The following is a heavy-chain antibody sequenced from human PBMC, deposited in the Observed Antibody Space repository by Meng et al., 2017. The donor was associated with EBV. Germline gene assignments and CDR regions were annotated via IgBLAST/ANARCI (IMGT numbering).Heavy chain of an antibody. CDR2: IIPIFGTA. V-gene: IGHV1-69*06. CDR3: ARAEIAAAGRLDY. D-gene: IGHD6-13*01. J-gene: IGHJ4*02. Sequence: QGPMVQSGAEVKEPGSSVKVSCKASGGTFSSYAISWVRQAPGQGLEWMGGIIPIFGTANYAQKFQGRVTITADKSTSTAYMELSSLRSEDTAVYYCARAEIAAAGRLDYWGQGTLVTVSS. CDR1: GGTFSSYA.